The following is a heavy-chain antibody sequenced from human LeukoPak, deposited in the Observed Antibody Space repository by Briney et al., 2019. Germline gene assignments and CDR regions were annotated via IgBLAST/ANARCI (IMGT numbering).Heavy chain of an antibody. Sequence: SETLSLTCTVSGGSVNSHYWSWIRQPPGKGLEWIGYLYFSGSTGYNPSLKSRVSISVDTSKNQFSLKLSSVTAADTAVYYCARNDHYDPDAFDIWGQGTMVTVSS. J-gene: IGHJ3*02. CDR3: ARNDHYDPDAFDI. CDR1: GGSVNSHY. D-gene: IGHD3-22*01. CDR2: LYFSGST. V-gene: IGHV4-59*02.